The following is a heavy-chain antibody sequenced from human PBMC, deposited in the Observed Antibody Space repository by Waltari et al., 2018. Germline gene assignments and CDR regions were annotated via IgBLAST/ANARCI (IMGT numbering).Heavy chain of an antibody. J-gene: IGHJ5*02. CDR2: INHSGST. V-gene: IGHV4-34*01. CDR3: ARAGVATIDWFDP. Sequence: QVQLQQWGAGLLKPSETLSITCDVYGGSFSGYYWSCTRQPPGKGLEWIGEINHSGSTNYNPSLKSRVTISVDTSKNQFSLKLSSVTAADTAVYYCARAGVATIDWFDPWGQGTLVTVSS. D-gene: IGHD5-12*01. CDR1: GGSFSGYY.